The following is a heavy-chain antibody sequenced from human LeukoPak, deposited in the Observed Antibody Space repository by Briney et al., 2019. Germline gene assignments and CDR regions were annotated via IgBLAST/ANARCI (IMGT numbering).Heavy chain of an antibody. CDR1: GGSISSYY. V-gene: IGHV4-4*07. D-gene: IGHD2-15*01. CDR2: IYTSGST. J-gene: IGHJ3*02. CDR3: ARPPRHDFDDSRVHDAFDI. Sequence: SETLSLTCTVSGGSISSYYWSWIRQPAGKGLEWIGRIYTSGSTNYNPSLKSRVTISVDTSKNQFSLKLTSVTAADTAVYYCARPPRHDFDDSRVHDAFDIWGQGTMVTVSS.